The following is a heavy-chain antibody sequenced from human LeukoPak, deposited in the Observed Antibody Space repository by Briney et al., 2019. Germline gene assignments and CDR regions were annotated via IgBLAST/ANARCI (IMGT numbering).Heavy chain of an antibody. CDR3: AELGITMIGGV. D-gene: IGHD3-10*02. V-gene: IGHV3-48*04. CDR2: ISSSGSTI. CDR1: GFTFSNFG. J-gene: IGHJ6*04. Sequence: GWSLRLSCAASGFTFSNFGMHWVRQAPGKGLEWVSYISSSGSTIYYADSVKGRFTISRDNAKNSLYLQMNSLRAEDTAVYYCAELGITMIGGVWGKGTTVTISS.